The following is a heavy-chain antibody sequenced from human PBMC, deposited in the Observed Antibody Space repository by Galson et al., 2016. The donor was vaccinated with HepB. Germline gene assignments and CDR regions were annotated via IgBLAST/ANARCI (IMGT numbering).Heavy chain of an antibody. J-gene: IGHJ4*02. Sequence: SLRLSCAGSGFTLGGFTFNSFGMHWVRQAPGKGLEWVAGISYDGSNKYYADSVKGRFTVSRDNSGNTLYLQMNSLRHEDTAVYYCAKQKGGSETQKYFDYWGQGTLVTVSS. CDR2: ISYDGSNK. D-gene: IGHD3-10*01. CDR3: AKQKGGSETQKYFDY. CDR1: GFTLGGFTFNSFG. V-gene: IGHV3-30*18.